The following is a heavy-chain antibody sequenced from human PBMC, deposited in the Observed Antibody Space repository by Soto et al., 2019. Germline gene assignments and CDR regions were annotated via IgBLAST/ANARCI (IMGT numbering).Heavy chain of an antibody. CDR3: ARILYSNTFYYYFMDV. V-gene: IGHV3-53*04. CDR2: IYSGGST. D-gene: IGHD6-13*01. CDR1: GFTVTSNY. J-gene: IGHJ6*03. Sequence: GGSLRLSCAASGFTVTSNYMSWVRQAPGKGLEWVSIIYSGGSTYYADSVKGRFTISRHDSRNTLYLQMNSLRTEDTAVYYCARILYSNTFYYYFMDVWGKGTTVTVSS.